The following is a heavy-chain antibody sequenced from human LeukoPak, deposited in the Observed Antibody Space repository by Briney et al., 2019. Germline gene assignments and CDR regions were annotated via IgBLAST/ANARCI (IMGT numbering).Heavy chain of an antibody. CDR1: GFTFDDYA. Sequence: GGSLRLSCAASGFTFDDYAMHWVRQAPGKGLEWVSLISGDGGSTYYADSVNGLFTICRDNSKNSLYLQMNSLRTEDTALYYCAKDDYGDYGGKVDYWGQGTLVTVSS. J-gene: IGHJ4*02. D-gene: IGHD4-17*01. CDR3: AKDDYGDYGGKVDY. CDR2: ISGDGGST. V-gene: IGHV3-43*02.